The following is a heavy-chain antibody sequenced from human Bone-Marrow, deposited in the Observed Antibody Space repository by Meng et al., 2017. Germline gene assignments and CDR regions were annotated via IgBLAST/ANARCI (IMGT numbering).Heavy chain of an antibody. V-gene: IGHV1-8*01. CDR2: MNPNSGNT. CDR3: ARAAVADLNWYFDL. D-gene: IGHD6-19*01. J-gene: IGHJ2*01. Sequence: QGQRVQSGAEVKKPGASVKVSCKASGYTFTSYDINWVRQATGQGLEWMGWMNPNSGNTGYAQKFQGRVTMTRNTSISTAHMELSSLRSEDTAVYYCARAAVADLNWYFDLWGRGTLVTVSS. CDR1: GYTFTSYD.